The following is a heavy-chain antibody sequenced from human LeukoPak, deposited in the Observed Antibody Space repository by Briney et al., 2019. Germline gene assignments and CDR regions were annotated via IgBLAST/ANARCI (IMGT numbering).Heavy chain of an antibody. CDR1: GFTFSSYA. V-gene: IGHV3-23*01. J-gene: IGHJ4*02. CDR2: ISASGGST. Sequence: GGSLRLSCAASGFTFSSYAMSWVRQPPGKGLEWVSIISASGGSTYYADSVKGRFTISRDISRSYLQMNSLRGDDTAIYYCAKDVRVGEYYGSGSYFDYWGQGTLVTVSS. D-gene: IGHD3-10*01. CDR3: AKDVRVGEYYGSGSYFDY.